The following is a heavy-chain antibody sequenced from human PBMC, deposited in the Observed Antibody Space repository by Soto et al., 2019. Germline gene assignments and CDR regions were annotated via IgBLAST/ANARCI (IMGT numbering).Heavy chain of an antibody. D-gene: IGHD5-12*01. Sequence: AGGSLRLSCAASGFTFSSYGMHWVRQAPGKGLEWVAVISYDGSNKYYADSVKGRFTISRDNSKNTLYLQMNSLRAEDTAVYYCAKDLLGGYDYFSHWGQGTLVTVSS. V-gene: IGHV3-30*18. CDR3: AKDLLGGYDYFSH. CDR2: ISYDGSNK. CDR1: GFTFSSYG. J-gene: IGHJ4*02.